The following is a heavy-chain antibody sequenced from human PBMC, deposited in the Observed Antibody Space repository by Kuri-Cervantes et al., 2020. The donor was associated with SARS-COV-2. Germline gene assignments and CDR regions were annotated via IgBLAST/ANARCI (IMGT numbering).Heavy chain of an antibody. Sequence: ESLKISCAVYGGSFSGYYWSWIRQPAGKGLEWIGRIYTSGSTNYNPSPKSRVTISVDTSKNQFSLKLSSVTAADTAVYYCARDLTGGDDAFDIWGQGTMVTVSS. J-gene: IGHJ3*02. D-gene: IGHD7-27*01. V-gene: IGHV4-4*07. CDR2: IYTSGST. CDR3: ARDLTGGDDAFDI. CDR1: GGSFSGYY.